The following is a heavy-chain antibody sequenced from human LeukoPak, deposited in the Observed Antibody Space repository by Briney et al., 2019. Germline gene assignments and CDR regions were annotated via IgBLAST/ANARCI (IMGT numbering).Heavy chain of an antibody. D-gene: IGHD4-17*01. V-gene: IGHV4-59*01. CDR3: AREQARYGDFDY. CDR1: GGSIRSYY. Sequence: SETLSLTCTVSGGSIRSYYWSWIRQPPGQGMEWIGYIDYSGSTNYNPSLKSRVTISVNTSKNQFSLNLSSVTAADTAVYYCAREQARYGDFDYWGQGTLVTVSS. J-gene: IGHJ4*02. CDR2: IDYSGST.